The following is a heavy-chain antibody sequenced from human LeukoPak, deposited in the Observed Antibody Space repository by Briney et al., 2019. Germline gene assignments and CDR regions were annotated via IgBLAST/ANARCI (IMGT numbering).Heavy chain of an antibody. Sequence: PSETLSLTCTVADASISSGDYYWSWIRQPPGKGLEWIGYMYYSGSTYYNPSLKSRVTISIDTSKNQFSLKLTSVTAADTAVYYCARPYYYDSRIDPWGQGTLVIVSS. J-gene: IGHJ5*02. CDR1: DASISSGDYY. D-gene: IGHD3-22*01. V-gene: IGHV4-30-4*01. CDR2: MYYSGST. CDR3: ARPYYYDSRIDP.